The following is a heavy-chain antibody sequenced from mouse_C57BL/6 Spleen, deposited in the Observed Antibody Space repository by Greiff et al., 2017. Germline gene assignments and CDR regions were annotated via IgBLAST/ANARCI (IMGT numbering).Heavy chain of an antibody. Sequence: VQLQQSGAELAKPGASVTLSCKASGYTFTSYWMHWVKQRPGQGLEWIGYINPSSGYTKYNQKFKDKATLTADKSSSTAYMQLSSLTYEDPAVYYCARRYYDFPYYFDYWGQGTTLTVSS. J-gene: IGHJ2*01. D-gene: IGHD2-4*01. CDR2: INPSSGYT. CDR3: ARRYYDFPYYFDY. CDR1: GYTFTSYW. V-gene: IGHV1-7*01.